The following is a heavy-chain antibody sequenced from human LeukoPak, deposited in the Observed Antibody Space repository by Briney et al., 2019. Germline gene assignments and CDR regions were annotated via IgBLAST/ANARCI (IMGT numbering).Heavy chain of an antibody. CDR3: TTRRMVAPYFDN. D-gene: IGHD3-10*01. CDR2: IKSKTDGGTT. CDR1: GFTFSNAW. Sequence: GGSLTLSCAASGFTFSNAWMSWVRQAPGKGLEWVGRIKSKTDGGTTDYAAPVKGRFTISRDDSKNTLYLQMNSLKTEDTAVYYCTTRRMVAPYFDNWGQGTLVTVSS. V-gene: IGHV3-15*01. J-gene: IGHJ4*02.